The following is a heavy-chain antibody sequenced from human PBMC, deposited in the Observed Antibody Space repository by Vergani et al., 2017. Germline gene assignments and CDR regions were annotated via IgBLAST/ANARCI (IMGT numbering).Heavy chain of an antibody. V-gene: IGHV4-59*01. J-gene: IGHJ4*02. CDR2: IYYSGST. CDR1: GGSISSYD. CDR3: AREDYGSGSYYNIFDY. D-gene: IGHD3-10*01. Sequence: QVQLQESGPGLVKPSETLSLTCTVSGGSISSYDWSWIRQPPGKGLEWIGYIYYSGSTNYNPSLKSRVTISVDTSKNQSSLKLSSVTAADTAVYYCAREDYGSGSYYNIFDYWGQGTLVTVSS.